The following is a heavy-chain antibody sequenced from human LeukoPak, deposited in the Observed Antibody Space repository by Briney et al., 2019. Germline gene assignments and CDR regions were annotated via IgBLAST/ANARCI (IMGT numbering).Heavy chain of an antibody. Sequence: SETLSLTCAVYGGSFSGYYWSWIRQPPGKGLEWIGEINHSGSTNYNPSLKSRVTISVDTSKNQFSLKLSSATAADTAVYYCARAPGYCSSTSCYAGYFDYWGQGTLVTVSS. J-gene: IGHJ4*02. D-gene: IGHD2-2*01. CDR1: GGSFSGYY. V-gene: IGHV4-34*01. CDR3: ARAPGYCSSTSCYAGYFDY. CDR2: INHSGST.